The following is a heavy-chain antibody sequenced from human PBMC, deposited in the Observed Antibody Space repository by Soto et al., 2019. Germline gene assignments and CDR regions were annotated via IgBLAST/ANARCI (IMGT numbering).Heavy chain of an antibody. CDR3: AGGAAVDYLEY. J-gene: IGHJ4*02. Sequence: SETLSLTCTFSIVPFNTYYWSCIWQPAGKGLEWIGRIYSSGSTLYNPSLKSRVTMSVDTSKNQISLKLSSVSAADTAVYYCAGGAAVDYLEYWGQGTLVTVSS. CDR2: IYSSGST. D-gene: IGHD6-13*01. CDR1: IVPFNTYY. V-gene: IGHV4-4*07.